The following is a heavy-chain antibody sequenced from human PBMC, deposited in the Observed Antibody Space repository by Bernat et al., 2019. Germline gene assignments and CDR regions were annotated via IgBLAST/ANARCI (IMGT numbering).Heavy chain of an antibody. J-gene: IGHJ6*03. V-gene: IGHV1-18*04. D-gene: IGHD3-3*01. CDR3: ARVQYYDFGSGYEAYYYYYMDV. Sequence: QVQLVQSGAEVKKPGASVKVSCKASGYTFTSYGISWVRQAPGQGLEWMGWISAYNGNTNYAQKLQGRVTMTTDTSTSTAYMELRSLRSDDTAVYYCARVQYYDFGSGYEAYYYYYMDVWGKGTTVTVSS. CDR2: ISAYNGNT. CDR1: GYTFTSYG.